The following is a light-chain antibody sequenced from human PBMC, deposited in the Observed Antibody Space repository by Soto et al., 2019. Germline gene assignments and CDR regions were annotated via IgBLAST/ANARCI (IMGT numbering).Light chain of an antibody. Sequence: QSVLTQTRSVSGSPGQSVTISCTGTSSDVGGYNYVSWYQQHPGKAPKLMIYDVSKRPSGVPDRFSGSKSGNTASLTISGLQAEDEADYYCCSYAGSYLWVFGGGTQLTVL. CDR3: CSYAGSYLWV. V-gene: IGLV2-11*01. CDR1: SSDVGGYNY. J-gene: IGLJ3*02. CDR2: DVS.